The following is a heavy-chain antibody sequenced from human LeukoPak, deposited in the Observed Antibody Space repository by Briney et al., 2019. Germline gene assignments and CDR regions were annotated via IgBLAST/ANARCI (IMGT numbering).Heavy chain of an antibody. CDR3: ARGNSGSYYFFY. J-gene: IGHJ4*02. CDR2: ISGSGGST. V-gene: IGHV3-23*01. D-gene: IGHD1-26*01. Sequence: PGGSLRLSCAASGFTFSSYAMSWVRQAPGKGLEWVSAISGSGGSTYYADSVKGRFTISRDNAKNSLYLQMNSLRAEDTAVYYCARGNSGSYYFFYWGQGTLVTVSS. CDR1: GFTFSSYA.